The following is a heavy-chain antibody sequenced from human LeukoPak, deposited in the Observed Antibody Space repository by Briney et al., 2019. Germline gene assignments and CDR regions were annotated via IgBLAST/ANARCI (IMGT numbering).Heavy chain of an antibody. Sequence: SETLSLTCTVSDGSISTYFWNWIRQPPGSGLEWIGHVFYDGSTNLNPSLKSRVTISVDTSKNQFSLKLRSVTAADTAVYYCARRPRAEPDTSPDNWFDPWGQGTLVTVSS. V-gene: IGHV4-59*08. CDR3: ARRPRAEPDTSPDNWFDP. CDR2: VFYDGST. D-gene: IGHD1-14*01. J-gene: IGHJ5*02. CDR1: DGSISTYF.